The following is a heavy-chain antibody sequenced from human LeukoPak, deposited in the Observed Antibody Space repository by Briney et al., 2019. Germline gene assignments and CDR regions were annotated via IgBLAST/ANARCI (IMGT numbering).Heavy chain of an antibody. CDR1: EYTFTSYA. V-gene: IGHV7-4-1*02. Sequence: ASVKVSCKASEYTFTSYAMNWVRQAPGQGLEWMGWINTNTGNPTYAQGFTGRFVFSLDTSVSTAYLQITSLKAEDTVVYYCARTLFGDQYQLLHNWFDPWGQGTLVTVSS. CDR2: INTNTGNP. D-gene: IGHD2-2*01. CDR3: ARTLFGDQYQLLHNWFDP. J-gene: IGHJ5*02.